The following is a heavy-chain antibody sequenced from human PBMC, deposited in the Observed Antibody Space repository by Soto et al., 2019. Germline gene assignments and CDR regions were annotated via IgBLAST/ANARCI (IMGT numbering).Heavy chain of an antibody. J-gene: IGHJ6*02. CDR1: GFTFSSYG. CDR2: ISYDGSNK. CDR3: AEDLYYGMDV. Sequence: QVQLVESGGGVVQPGRSLRLSCAASGFTFSSYGMHWVRQAPGKGLEWVAVISYDGSNKYYADSVKGRFTISRDNSKNTLYLQMNSLRAEDTAVYYCAEDLYYGMDVWGQGTTVTVSS. V-gene: IGHV3-30*18.